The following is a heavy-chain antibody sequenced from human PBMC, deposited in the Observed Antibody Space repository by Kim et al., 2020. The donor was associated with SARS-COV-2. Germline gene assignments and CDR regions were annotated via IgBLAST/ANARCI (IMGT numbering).Heavy chain of an antibody. D-gene: IGHD2-8*01. CDR3: ARDSNSLAAQFDY. V-gene: IGHV1-2*02. Sequence: YAQKLQGRVTMTRDTSVSTAYMELSRLRSDDTAVYYCARDSNSLAAQFDYWGQGTLVTVSS. J-gene: IGHJ4*02.